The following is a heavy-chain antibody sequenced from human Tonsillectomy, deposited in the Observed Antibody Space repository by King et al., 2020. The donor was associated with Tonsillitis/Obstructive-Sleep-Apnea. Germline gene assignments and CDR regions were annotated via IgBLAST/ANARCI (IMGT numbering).Heavy chain of an antibody. CDR1: GFTFDDYA. CDR2: ISWNSGSI. Sequence: VQLVESGGNLVQPGRSLRLSCAASGFTFDDYAMHWVRQGPGKGLEWVSGISWNSGSIGYADSVKGRFTISRDNAKNSLYLQMSSLRAEDTAFYYCAKGLKGFFDYWGQGTLVTVSS. CDR3: AKGLKGFFDY. V-gene: IGHV3-9*01. J-gene: IGHJ4*02.